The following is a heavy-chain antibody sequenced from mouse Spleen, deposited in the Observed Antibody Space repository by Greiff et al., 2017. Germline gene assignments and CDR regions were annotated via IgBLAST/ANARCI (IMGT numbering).Heavy chain of an antibody. J-gene: IGHJ2*01. CDR3: ARVGGRIYYFDY. CDR2: INYDGSST. V-gene: IGHV5-16*01. D-gene: IGHD3-3*01. CDR1: GFTFSDYY. Sequence: EVMLVESEGGLVQPGSSMKLSCTASGFTFSDYYMAWVRQVPEKGLEWVANINYDGSSTYYLDSLKSRFIISRDNAKNILYLQMTSLKSEDTASYYCARVGGRIYYFDYWGQGTTLTVSS.